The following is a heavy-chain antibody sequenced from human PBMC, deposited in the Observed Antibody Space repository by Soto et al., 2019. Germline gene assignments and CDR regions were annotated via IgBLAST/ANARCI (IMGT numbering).Heavy chain of an antibody. CDR2: ISVSGNNA. CDR1: GFAFSTFA. CDR3: ARDQLRPGILYSLGVLLPEYGL. V-gene: IGHV3-23*01. D-gene: IGHD3-22*01. Sequence: PGESLRLSCAASGFAFSTFAMTWVRQAPGKGLEWVAAISVSGNNAYYADSVKGRFTISRDNSQNSVFLQMSSLRADDTAVYYCARDQLRPGILYSLGVLLPEYGLWGQGTLVTVSS. J-gene: IGHJ4*02.